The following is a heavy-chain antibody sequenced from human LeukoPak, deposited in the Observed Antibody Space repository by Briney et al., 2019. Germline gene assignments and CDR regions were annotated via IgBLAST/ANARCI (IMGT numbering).Heavy chain of an antibody. CDR3: ARDGIAVAGPPGAYYFDY. CDR2: IYTSGST. CDR1: GGSISSYY. Sequence: TSETLSLTCTVSGGSISSYYWSWIRQPAGKGLEWIGRIYTSGSTNYNPSLKSRVTMSVDTSKNQFSLKLSSVTAADTAVYYCARDGIAVAGPPGAYYFDYWGQGTLVTVSS. V-gene: IGHV4-4*07. J-gene: IGHJ4*02. D-gene: IGHD6-19*01.